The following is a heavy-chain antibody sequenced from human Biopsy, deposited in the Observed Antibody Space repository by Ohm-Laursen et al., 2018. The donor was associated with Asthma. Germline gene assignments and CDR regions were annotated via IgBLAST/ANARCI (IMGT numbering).Heavy chain of an antibody. Sequence: SQTLSLTCTVSYGTITSGGYYWTWIRQHPGMGLEWIGFIYYSGSTYYNPSLKSRVSISIDTSKNQFSLKLSSVTAADTAVYYRARAQDYYDSRGYYRSFDYWGQGTLVTVSS. CDR2: IYYSGST. J-gene: IGHJ4*02. D-gene: IGHD3-22*01. V-gene: IGHV4-31*03. CDR1: YGTITSGGYY. CDR3: ARAQDYYDSRGYYRSFDY.